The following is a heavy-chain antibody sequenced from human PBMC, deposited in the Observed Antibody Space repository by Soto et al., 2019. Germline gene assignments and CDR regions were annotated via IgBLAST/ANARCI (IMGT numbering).Heavy chain of an antibody. CDR1: GYSFTRYW. CDR3: ARQGSMSFTGNYYGMDV. V-gene: IGHV5-51*01. D-gene: IGHD1-1*01. J-gene: IGHJ6*02. CDR2: IYPGDSDT. Sequence: GESLKISCEASGYSFTRYWINWVRQMPGKGLECMGVIYPGDSDTRYSPSFQGQVTISADKSISTAYLQWSSLKASDTATYYCARQGSMSFTGNYYGMDVWGQGTTVTSP.